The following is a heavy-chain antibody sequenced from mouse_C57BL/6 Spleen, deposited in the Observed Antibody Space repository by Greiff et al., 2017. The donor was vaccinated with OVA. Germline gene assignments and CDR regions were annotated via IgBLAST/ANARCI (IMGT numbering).Heavy chain of an antibody. J-gene: IGHJ4*01. CDR1: GYTLTDYN. V-gene: IGHV1-22*01. CDR2: INPNNGGT. D-gene: IGHD2-4*01. Sequence: VQLQQSGPELVKPGASVKMSCKASGYTLTDYNMHWVKQSHGKSLEWIGYINPNNGGTSYNQKFKGKATLTVNKSSSTAYMELRSLTSEDSAVYYCARVYDYHYYAMDYWGQGTSVTVSS. CDR3: ARVYDYHYYAMDY.